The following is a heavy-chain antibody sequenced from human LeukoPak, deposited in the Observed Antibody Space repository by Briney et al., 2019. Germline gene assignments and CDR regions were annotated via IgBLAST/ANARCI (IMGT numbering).Heavy chain of an antibody. V-gene: IGHV3-7*01. CDR1: GFIFTDYW. CDR2: TNKDGSEK. D-gene: IGHD2-15*01. J-gene: IGHJ4*02. Sequence: GGSLRLSCEASGFIFTDYWMTWARQAPGKGLEWVANTNKDGSEKWYVDSVKGRFTISRDNAKNSLYLQMNSLRDEDTAVYYCARARASGRSGFDYWGQGTLVTVSS. CDR3: ARARASGRSGFDY.